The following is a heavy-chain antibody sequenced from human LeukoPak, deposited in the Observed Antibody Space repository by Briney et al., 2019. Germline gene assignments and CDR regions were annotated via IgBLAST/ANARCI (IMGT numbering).Heavy chain of an antibody. V-gene: IGHV4-4*07. J-gene: IGHJ6*02. Sequence: SETLSLTCTVSGGSISSYYWSWIRQPAGKGLEWIGRIYTSGSTNYNPSLKSRVTMSVDTSKNQFSLKLSSVTAADTAVYYCARDFRSYYGSGSYIFYYYGRDVWGQGTTVTVSS. CDR1: GGSISSYY. CDR2: IYTSGST. D-gene: IGHD3-10*01. CDR3: ARDFRSYYGSGSYIFYYYGRDV.